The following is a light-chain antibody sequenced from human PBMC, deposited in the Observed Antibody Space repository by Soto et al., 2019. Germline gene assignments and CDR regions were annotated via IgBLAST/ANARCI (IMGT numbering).Light chain of an antibody. CDR2: AAS. CDR1: QGISNY. Sequence: DIPMTQSPSSLSASVGDRVTITCRASQGISNYIAWYQQKPGKAPKLLIYAASTLQSGVPSRLCRSGSGTDFTLTIVCLQPEDLASYSCQKYSSVPLFGPGTKVDIK. CDR3: QKYSSVPL. V-gene: IGKV1-27*01. J-gene: IGKJ3*01.